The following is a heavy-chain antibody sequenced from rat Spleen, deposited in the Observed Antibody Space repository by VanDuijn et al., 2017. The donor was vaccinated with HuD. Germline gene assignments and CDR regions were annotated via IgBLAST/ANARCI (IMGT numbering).Heavy chain of an antibody. CDR1: GFTFTRSA. D-gene: IGHD1-7*01. V-gene: IGHV5S23*01. Sequence: EVQLVESGGGLVQPGRSLKLSCAASGFTFTRSAMAWVRQAPTKGLEWVASISPSGGRTNFRDSVKGRFTISRDNAENPVYLQRNSLRSEDTATYYCAVAGYGYWGHGVMVTVSS. CDR2: ISPSGGRT. J-gene: IGHJ2*01. CDR3: AVAGYGY.